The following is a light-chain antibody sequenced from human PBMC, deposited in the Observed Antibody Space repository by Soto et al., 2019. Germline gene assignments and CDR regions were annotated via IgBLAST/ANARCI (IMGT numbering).Light chain of an antibody. CDR2: DAS. Sequence: IVLPQSPCTLAVSPGERVSLSCRGSQTFTSGHLAWYQQRPGQAPRLLIYDASNRATGIPARFSGSGSGTDFTLTISSLEPEDFAVYYCQQRLMTFGQGTRWIS. CDR3: QQRLMT. V-gene: IGKV3-11*01. CDR1: QTFTSGH. J-gene: IGKJ1*01.